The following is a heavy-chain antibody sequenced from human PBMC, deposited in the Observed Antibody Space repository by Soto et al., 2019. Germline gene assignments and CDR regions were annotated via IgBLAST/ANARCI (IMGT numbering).Heavy chain of an antibody. Sequence: PGGSLRLSCAASGFSFSTYPMIWVRQAPGKRLEGVSSISGSGGDTYYIDSAKGRFTISRDNSKNTVYLQMNSLRAEDTAVYYCAKILSTVSTYYYGMDVWGQGTTVTVCS. V-gene: IGHV3-23*01. CDR3: AKILSTVSTYYYGMDV. CDR1: GFSFSTYP. CDR2: ISGSGGDT. D-gene: IGHD4-17*01. J-gene: IGHJ6*02.